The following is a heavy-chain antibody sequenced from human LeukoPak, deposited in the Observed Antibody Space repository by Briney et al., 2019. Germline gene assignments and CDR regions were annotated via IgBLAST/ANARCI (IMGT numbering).Heavy chain of an antibody. J-gene: IGHJ3*02. Sequence: GESLRLSCAASGFTFSSYWMSWVRQAPGKGLEWVANIKQDGSEKYYVDSVKGRFTISRDNAKNSLYLQMNSLRAEDTAVYYCARDTGIAVEPDAFDIWGQGTMVTVSS. CDR1: GFTFSSYW. CDR3: ARDTGIAVEPDAFDI. D-gene: IGHD6-19*01. V-gene: IGHV3-7*03. CDR2: IKQDGSEK.